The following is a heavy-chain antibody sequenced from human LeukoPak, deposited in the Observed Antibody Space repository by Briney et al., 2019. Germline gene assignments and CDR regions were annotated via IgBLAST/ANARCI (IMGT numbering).Heavy chain of an antibody. J-gene: IGHJ4*02. CDR2: ISSSSSYI. D-gene: IGHD6-13*01. Sequence: GGSLRLSCAASGFTFSSYTMNWVRQAPGKGLEWVSSISSSSSYIYYADSVKGRFTISRDNAKRSLYLQRNSLRAEDTAVYYCAKDRRIAAAGTGFDSWGQGTLVTVSS. V-gene: IGHV3-21*01. CDR1: GFTFSSYT. CDR3: AKDRRIAAAGTGFDS.